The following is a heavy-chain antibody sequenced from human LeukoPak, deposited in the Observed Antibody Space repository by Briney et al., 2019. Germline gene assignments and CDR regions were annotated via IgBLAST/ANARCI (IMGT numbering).Heavy chain of an antibody. CDR3: AKVEDNYYDSSGYQD. J-gene: IGHJ4*02. D-gene: IGHD3-22*01. CDR2: ISGSGGST. CDR1: GFTFSSYA. Sequence: GGSLRLSCAASGFTFSSYAMSWVRQAPGKGLEWVSAISGSGGSTYYADSVKGRFTISRDNSENTLYLQMNSLRAEDTAVYYCAKVEDNYYDSSGYQDWGQGTLVTVSS. V-gene: IGHV3-23*01.